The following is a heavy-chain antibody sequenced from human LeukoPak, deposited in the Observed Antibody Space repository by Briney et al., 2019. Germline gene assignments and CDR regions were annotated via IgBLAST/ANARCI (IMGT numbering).Heavy chain of an antibody. J-gene: IGHJ4*02. D-gene: IGHD2-15*01. CDR1: GYTFTSYY. V-gene: IGHV1-46*01. CDR2: INPSGGST. CDR3: GFSVVAPGRIDY. Sequence: ASVTVSCKASGYTFTSYYMHWVRQAPGQGLEWMGIINPSGGSTSYAQKFQGRVTMTRDMSTSTVYMELSSLRSEDTAVYYCGFSVVAPGRIDYWGQGTLVTVSS.